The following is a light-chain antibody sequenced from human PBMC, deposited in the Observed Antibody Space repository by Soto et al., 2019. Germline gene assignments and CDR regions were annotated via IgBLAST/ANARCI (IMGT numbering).Light chain of an antibody. CDR3: QQYNSYLT. V-gene: IGKV1-5*01. Sequence: DIQMTQSPSTLSASVGDRVTVTCRASQSISSWLAWYQQKPGKALKLLIYDASSLESGVPSRFSGSGSGTEFTLTISSLQPDDFATYYCQQYNSYLTFGGGTKVDI. CDR2: DAS. J-gene: IGKJ4*01. CDR1: QSISSW.